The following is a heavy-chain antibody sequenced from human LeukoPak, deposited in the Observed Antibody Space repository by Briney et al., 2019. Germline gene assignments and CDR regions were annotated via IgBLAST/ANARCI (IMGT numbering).Heavy chain of an antibody. D-gene: IGHD4-23*01. CDR2: INPNSGGT. Sequence: ASVKVSCKASGYTFTSYGISWVRQAPGQGLEWMGWINPNSGGTNYAQKFQGRVTMTRDTSISTAYMELSRLRSDDTAVYYCAGSQGGNFGGYWGQGTLVTVSS. V-gene: IGHV1-2*02. CDR3: AGSQGGNFGGY. J-gene: IGHJ4*02. CDR1: GYTFTSYG.